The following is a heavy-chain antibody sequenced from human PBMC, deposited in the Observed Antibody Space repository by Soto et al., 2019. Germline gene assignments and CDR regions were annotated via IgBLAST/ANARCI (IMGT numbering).Heavy chain of an antibody. CDR1: GVSIKTYY. V-gene: IGHV4-4*07. D-gene: IGHD3-3*01. CDR3: ARDDYYESNNWFDP. Sequence: PSETLSLTCAVSGVSIKTYYWSWIRKPAGKGLEWIGRIYTTGSANHNPSLKSRVTMSVDTSKNQVSLKLTSVTAADAGVYYCARDDYYESNNWFDPWGQGIIVTVSA. CDR2: IYTTGSA. J-gene: IGHJ5*02.